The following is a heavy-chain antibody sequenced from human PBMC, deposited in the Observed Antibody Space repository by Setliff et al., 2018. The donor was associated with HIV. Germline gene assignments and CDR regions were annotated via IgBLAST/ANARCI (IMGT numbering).Heavy chain of an antibody. V-gene: IGHV3-53*01. CDR2: IYTGGTT. Sequence: QPGGSLRLSCTASGFTVSSTYMDWVRQAPGKGLEWVSVIYTGGTTYYADSVKGRFTISRDNAKNSLYLHMNSLRDEDTAVYYCARDPDYYDSSGPDDAFDIWGQGTMVTVSS. CDR1: GFTVSSTY. D-gene: IGHD3-22*01. J-gene: IGHJ3*02. CDR3: ARDPDYYDSSGPDDAFDI.